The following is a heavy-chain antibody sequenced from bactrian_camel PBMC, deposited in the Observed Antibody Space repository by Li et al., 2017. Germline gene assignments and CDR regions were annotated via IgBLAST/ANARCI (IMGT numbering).Heavy chain of an antibody. J-gene: IGHJ4*01. D-gene: IGHD2*01. Sequence: HVQLVESGGDLVQPGGSLRLPCAASGFTFSSYYMTWVRQAPGKGLEWVSSIYTGGVSTYYGDSVKGRFTISRDSAKNTVYLQMNSLKPEDTAVYYRAVDYTYWGRGTQVTVS. CDR2: IYTGGVST. V-gene: IGHV3-2*01. CDR3: AVDYTY. CDR1: GFTFSSYY.